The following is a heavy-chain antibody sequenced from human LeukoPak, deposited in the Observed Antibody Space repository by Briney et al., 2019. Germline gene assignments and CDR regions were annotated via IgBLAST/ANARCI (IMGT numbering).Heavy chain of an antibody. CDR2: INPNSGGT. CDR3: ARDKNYDSSGYGFDY. Sequence: ASVKVFCKASGYTFTGYYMHWVRQAPGQGLEWMGWINPNSGGTNYAQKFQGRVTMTRDTSISTAYMELSRLRSDDTAVYYCARDKNYDSSGYGFDYWGQGTLVTVSS. V-gene: IGHV1-2*02. J-gene: IGHJ4*02. D-gene: IGHD3-22*01. CDR1: GYTFTGYY.